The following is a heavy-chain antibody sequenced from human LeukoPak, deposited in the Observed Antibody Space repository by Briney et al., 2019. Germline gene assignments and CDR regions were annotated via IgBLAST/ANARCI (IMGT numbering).Heavy chain of an antibody. CDR2: ISASGGTT. V-gene: IGHV3-23*01. CDR3: ARDIVVVPAAGFDP. J-gene: IGHJ5*02. D-gene: IGHD2-2*01. CDR1: GFTFSTYA. Sequence: PGGSLRLSCAASGFTFSTYAMSWVRQAPGKGLEWVSGISASGGTTYYADSVKGRFTTSRDNSKNTLYLQMNSLRAEDTAVYYRARDIVVVPAAGFDPWGQGTLVTVSS.